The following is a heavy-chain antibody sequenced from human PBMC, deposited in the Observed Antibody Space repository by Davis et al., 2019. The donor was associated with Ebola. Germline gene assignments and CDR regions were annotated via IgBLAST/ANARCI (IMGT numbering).Heavy chain of an antibody. CDR3: ARGLGPPVTNYYYYYYGMDV. CDR1: GYTFTSYD. Sequence: ASVKVSCKDSGYTFTSYDINWVRQATGQGLEWMGWMNPNSGNTGYAQKFQGRVTMTRNTSISTAYMELSSLRSEDTAVYYCARGLGPPVTNYYYYYYGMDVWGQGTTVTVSS. D-gene: IGHD4-17*01. CDR2: MNPNSGNT. J-gene: IGHJ6*02. V-gene: IGHV1-8*01.